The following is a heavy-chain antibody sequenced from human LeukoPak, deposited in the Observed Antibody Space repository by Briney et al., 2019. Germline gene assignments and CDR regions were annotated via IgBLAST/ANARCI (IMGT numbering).Heavy chain of an antibody. CDR1: GGSFSGYY. J-gene: IGHJ6*03. D-gene: IGHD3-10*01. Sequence: SETLSLTCAVYGGSFSGYYWSWIRQPPGKGLEWIGEINHSGSTNYNPSLKSRVTISVDTSKNQFSLKLSSVTAADTAVYYCARGPNYYGSGSYYSYYYYYYMDVWGKGTTVTISS. V-gene: IGHV4-34*01. CDR2: INHSGST. CDR3: ARGPNYYGSGSYYSYYYYYYMDV.